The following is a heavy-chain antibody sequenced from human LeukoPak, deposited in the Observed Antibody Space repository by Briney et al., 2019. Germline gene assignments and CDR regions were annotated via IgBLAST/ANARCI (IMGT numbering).Heavy chain of an antibody. CDR2: IIPIFGTA. J-gene: IGHJ2*01. D-gene: IGHD3-10*01. Sequence: SVKVSCKASGGTFSSYAISWVRQAPGQGLEWMGGIIPIFGTANYAQKFQGRVTITADESTSTAYMELSSLRSEDTAVYYCARDRITMVRGVIITSWYFDLWDRGTLVTVSS. V-gene: IGHV1-69*13. CDR1: GGTFSSYA. CDR3: ARDRITMVRGVIITSWYFDL.